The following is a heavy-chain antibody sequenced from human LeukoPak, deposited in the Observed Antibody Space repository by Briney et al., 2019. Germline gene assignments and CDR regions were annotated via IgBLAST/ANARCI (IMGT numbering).Heavy chain of an antibody. CDR2: IYSGGST. CDR1: GFTVSSNY. CDR3: AGGGGDWLGDAFDI. D-gene: IGHD2-21*02. V-gene: IGHV3-53*01. Sequence: PGGSLRLSCAASGFTVSSNYMSWVRQAPGKGLEWVSVIYSGGSTYYADSVKGRFTISRDNSKNTLYLQMNSLRAEDTAVYYCAGGGGDWLGDAFDIWGQGTMVTVSS. J-gene: IGHJ3*02.